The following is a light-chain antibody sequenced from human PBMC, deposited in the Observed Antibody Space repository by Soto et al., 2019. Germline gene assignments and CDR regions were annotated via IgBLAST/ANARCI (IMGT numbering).Light chain of an antibody. V-gene: IGKV3-20*01. CDR2: GTS. Sequence: IVMTQSPDTLYVSPVEGAALSCRSIQSGRTKLGWYQQKPGQAPRLLIYGTSSRATGIPDRFSGSGSGTDFTLTISRLEPEDFAVYYCQQYGNSPITFGQGTQLEIK. J-gene: IGKJ5*01. CDR1: QSGRTK. CDR3: QQYGNSPIT.